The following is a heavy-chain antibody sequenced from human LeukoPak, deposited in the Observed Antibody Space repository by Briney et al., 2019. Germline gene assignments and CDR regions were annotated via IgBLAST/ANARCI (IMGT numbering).Heavy chain of an antibody. Sequence: GGSLRLSCAASVFTFSDYYMSCVRQGPGKGLGWVSYITSSGSTIYYAGSVKGRFTISRDNAKNSLYLQMNSLRAEDTAVYYCASWKSLAFDYWGQGTLVTVSS. J-gene: IGHJ4*02. CDR1: VFTFSDYY. V-gene: IGHV3-11*04. CDR3: ASWKSLAFDY. CDR2: ITSSGSTI. D-gene: IGHD1-1*01.